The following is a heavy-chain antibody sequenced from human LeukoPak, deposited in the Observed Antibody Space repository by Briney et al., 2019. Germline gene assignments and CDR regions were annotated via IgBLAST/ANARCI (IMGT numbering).Heavy chain of an antibody. J-gene: IGHJ4*02. Sequence: SETLSLTCAVYGGSFSGYYWSWIRRPPGKGLEWIGEINHSGSTNYNPSLKSRVTISVDTSKNQFSLKLSSVTAADTAVYYCARGRGYCSSTSCSAPYYFDYWGQGTLVTVSS. V-gene: IGHV4-34*01. D-gene: IGHD2-2*01. CDR2: INHSGST. CDR1: GGSFSGYY. CDR3: ARGRGYCSSTSCSAPYYFDY.